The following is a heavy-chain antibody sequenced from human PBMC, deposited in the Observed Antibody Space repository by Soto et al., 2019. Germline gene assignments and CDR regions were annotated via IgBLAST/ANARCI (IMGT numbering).Heavy chain of an antibody. Sequence: PGGSLRLSCVASGFFLRDFGMHWVRQAPGKGLEWVAVISCDGGSTYYADSVKGRFTISRDNSKNTLYLQMNSLRAEDTAVYYCAKDQRDYYDSSGYGFQFDYWGQGTLVTVSS. CDR3: AKDQRDYYDSSGYGFQFDY. J-gene: IGHJ4*02. D-gene: IGHD3-22*01. CDR1: GFFLRDFG. V-gene: IGHV3-23*01. CDR2: ISCDGGST.